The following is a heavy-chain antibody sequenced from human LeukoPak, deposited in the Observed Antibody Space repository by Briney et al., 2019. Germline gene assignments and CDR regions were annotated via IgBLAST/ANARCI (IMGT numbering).Heavy chain of an antibody. J-gene: IGHJ3*02. CDR1: GYTFTSYG. V-gene: IGHV1-18*01. D-gene: IGHD2-15*01. CDR2: ISAYNGNT. CDR3: ARDRGDIVVVVAATDAFDI. Sequence: GASVKVSCKASGYTFTSYGISWVRQAPGQGLEWMGWISAYNGNTNYAQKLQGRVTMTTDTSTSTAYMELRSLRSDDTAVYYCARDRGDIVVVVAATDAFDIWGQGTMVTVSS.